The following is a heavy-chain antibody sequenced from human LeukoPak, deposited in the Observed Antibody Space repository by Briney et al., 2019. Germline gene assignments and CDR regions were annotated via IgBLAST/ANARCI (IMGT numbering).Heavy chain of an antibody. CDR3: AKDMGAHDYGDYFPYYYGMDV. J-gene: IGHJ6*02. Sequence: GGSLRLSCAASGFTFDDYAMHWVRQAPGKGLEWVSGISWNSGSIGYADSVKGRFTISRDNAKNSLYLQMNSLRAEDTALYYCAKDMGAHDYGDYFPYYYGMDVWGQGTTVTVSS. CDR1: GFTFDDYA. CDR2: ISWNSGSI. D-gene: IGHD4-17*01. V-gene: IGHV3-9*01.